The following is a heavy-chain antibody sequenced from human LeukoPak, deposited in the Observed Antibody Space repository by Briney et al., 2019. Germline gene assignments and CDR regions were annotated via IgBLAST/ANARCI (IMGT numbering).Heavy chain of an antibody. CDR2: XXXSGXT. Sequence: SETLSLTCTVSGDSISSSNYYWGWIRQPPGXXXXXXXXXXXSGXTXYXPSFXXXVTISVDTSKNQFSLKLTSVTAADMAVYYCARHVQGYCSLTSCYRYFDYWGQGTLVTVSS. CDR3: ARHVQGYCSLTSCYRYFDY. V-gene: IGHV4-39*01. D-gene: IGHD2-2*02. CDR1: GDSISSSNYY. J-gene: IGHJ4*02.